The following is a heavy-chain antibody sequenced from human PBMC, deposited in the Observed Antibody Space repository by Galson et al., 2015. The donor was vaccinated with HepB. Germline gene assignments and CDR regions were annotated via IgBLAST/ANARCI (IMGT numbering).Heavy chain of an antibody. Sequence: SLRLSCAASGFTFSRYWMHWVRQAPGKGLVWVSRVSGDGISTTYADSVKGRFTISRDNAKNTLYLQMNSLRAEDTAVYYCTREPDYYYDGSGYPEYFQHWGQATLVTISS. J-gene: IGHJ1*01. D-gene: IGHD3-22*01. CDR2: VSGDGIST. V-gene: IGHV3-74*03. CDR3: TREPDYYYDGSGYPEYFQH. CDR1: GFTFSRYW.